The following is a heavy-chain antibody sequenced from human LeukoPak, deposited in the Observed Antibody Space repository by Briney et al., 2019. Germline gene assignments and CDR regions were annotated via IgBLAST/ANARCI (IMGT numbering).Heavy chain of an antibody. J-gene: IGHJ4*02. CDR3: ARDLEAVAVAGKGY. Sequence: SVKVSCTTSGGTFSNYAISWVRQAPGQGLEWMGGIIPIFGTANYAQKFQGRVTITADESTSTAYMELSSLRSEDTAVYYCARDLEAVAVAGKGYWGQGTLVTVSS. D-gene: IGHD6-19*01. V-gene: IGHV1-69*13. CDR2: IIPIFGTA. CDR1: GGTFSNYA.